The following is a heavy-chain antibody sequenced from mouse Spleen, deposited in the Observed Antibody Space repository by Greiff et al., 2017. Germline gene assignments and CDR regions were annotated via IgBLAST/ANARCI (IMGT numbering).Heavy chain of an antibody. Sequence: DVKLVESGPELVKPGASVKIPCKASGYTFTDYNMDWVKQSHGKSLEWIGDINPNNGGTIYNQKFKGKATLTVDKSSSTAYMELRSLTSEDTAVYYCARDEEKAYYGNYYAMDYWGQGTSVTVSS. D-gene: IGHD2-10*01. CDR3: ARDEEKAYYGNYYAMDY. CDR1: GYTFTDYN. CDR2: INPNNGGT. V-gene: IGHV1-18*01. J-gene: IGHJ4*01.